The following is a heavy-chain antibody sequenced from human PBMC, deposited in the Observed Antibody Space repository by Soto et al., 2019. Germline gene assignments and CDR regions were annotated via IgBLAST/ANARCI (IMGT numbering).Heavy chain of an antibody. CDR2: IKSKTDGGTT. V-gene: IGHV3-15*07. CDR3: TTDTLYDSSGYYYFDYYGMDV. D-gene: IGHD3-22*01. Sequence: GGSLRLSCEASGFTFSNAWMNWVRQAPGKGLEWVGRIKSKTDGGTTDYAAPVKGRFTISRDDSKNTLFLQMNSLKTEDTAVYYCTTDTLYDSSGYYYFDYYGMDVWGQGTTVTVSS. J-gene: IGHJ6*02. CDR1: GFTFSNAW.